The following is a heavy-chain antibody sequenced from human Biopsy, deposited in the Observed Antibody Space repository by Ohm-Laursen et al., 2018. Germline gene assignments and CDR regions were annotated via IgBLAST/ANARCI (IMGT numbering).Heavy chain of an antibody. CDR2: IYHTGIT. J-gene: IGHJ4*02. CDR3: ARHSFGSGRDF. Sequence: SDTLSLTCTVTDGSISNIINYWGWIRQPLGKGLEWLGSIYHTGITDYNPSLKSRVTITEDTSNNQSSINLSSLTAADTAVYYCARHSFGSGRDFWGQGTLVTVSS. V-gene: IGHV4-39*01. CDR1: DGSISNIINY. D-gene: IGHD3-10*01.